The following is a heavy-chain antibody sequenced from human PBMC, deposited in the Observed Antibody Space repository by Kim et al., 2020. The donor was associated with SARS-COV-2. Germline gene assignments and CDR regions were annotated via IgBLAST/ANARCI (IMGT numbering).Heavy chain of an antibody. D-gene: IGHD2-2*01. V-gene: IGHV3-23*01. CDR1: GFPFSNYA. CDR3: AKGGWCYGTCEGDY. J-gene: IGHJ4*02. Sequence: GGSLRLSCAASGFPFSNYAMTWVRQAPGKGLEWVSGISGGSDDTFYADSVRGRFTISTDKSKNTLYLQMSGLRAEETAIYYCAKGGWCYGTCEGDYWGQG. CDR2: ISGGSDDT.